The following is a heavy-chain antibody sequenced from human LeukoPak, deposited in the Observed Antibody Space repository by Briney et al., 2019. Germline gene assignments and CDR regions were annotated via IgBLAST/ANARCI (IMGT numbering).Heavy chain of an antibody. Sequence: ASVKVSCKVSGYTLTELSMHWVRQDPGKGLEWMGGFDPEDGETIYAQKFQGRVTMTEDTSTDTAYMELSSLRSEDTAVYYCARDLRYSSGWSASGMDVWGKGTTVTISS. CDR2: FDPEDGET. J-gene: IGHJ6*03. D-gene: IGHD6-19*01. CDR1: GYTLTELS. CDR3: ARDLRYSSGWSASGMDV. V-gene: IGHV1-24*01.